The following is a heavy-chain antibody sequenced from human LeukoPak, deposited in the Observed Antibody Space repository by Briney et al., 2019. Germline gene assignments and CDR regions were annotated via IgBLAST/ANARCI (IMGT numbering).Heavy chain of an antibody. V-gene: IGHV4-31*03. J-gene: IGHJ4*02. CDR2: IYYSGST. D-gene: IGHD3-22*01. Sequence: SQTLSLTCTVSGGSISSGGYSWSWIRQPPGKGLEWIGYIYYSGSTYYNPSLKSRVTISVDTSKNQFSLKLSSVTAADTAVYYCARGYYYDSRTYYFDYWGQGTLVTVSS. CDR3: ARGYYYDSRTYYFDY. CDR1: GGSISSGGYS.